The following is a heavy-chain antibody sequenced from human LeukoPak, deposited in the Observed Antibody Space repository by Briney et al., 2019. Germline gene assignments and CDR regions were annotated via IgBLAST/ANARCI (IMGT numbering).Heavy chain of an antibody. CDR3: AKQRPYYDFWGPFDY. D-gene: IGHD3/OR15-3a*01. J-gene: IGHJ4*02. CDR2: ISASGGRT. Sequence: GGSLRLSCAAFGFTLHSCAMSWVRQAPGKGPEWDAIISASGGRTYHADSVQGRFIISRDTSDNTVYLHMNSLRAEDTAVYYCAKQRPYYDFWGPFDYWGQGIPVLVSS. V-gene: IGHV3-23*01. CDR1: GFTLHSCA.